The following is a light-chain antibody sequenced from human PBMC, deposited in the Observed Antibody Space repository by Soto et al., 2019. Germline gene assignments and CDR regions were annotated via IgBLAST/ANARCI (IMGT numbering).Light chain of an antibody. V-gene: IGKV3-15*01. CDR2: GAS. J-gene: IGKJ3*01. Sequence: EIMMTQSPGTLSVSPGEGATLSCTASQSVNLNLSWHQQKPGQPPRLLLYGASTRATGIPVRFRGSGSGSEFTLTISSLDTEGFAVYYCDQYNCWARGTFGPGTKVEIK. CDR1: QSVNLN. CDR3: DQYNCWARGT.